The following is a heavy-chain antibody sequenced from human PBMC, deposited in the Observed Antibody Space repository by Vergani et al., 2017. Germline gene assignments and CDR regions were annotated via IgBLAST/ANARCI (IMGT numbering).Heavy chain of an antibody. V-gene: IGHV3-21*01. J-gene: IGHJ6*02. CDR1: GFTFSSYS. Sequence: AASGFTFSSYSMNWVRQAPGKGLEWVSSISSSSSYIYYADSVKGRFTISRDNAKNSLYLQMNSLRAEDTAVYYCARDLVPAAGTGLYYYGMDVWGQGTTVTVSS. CDR3: ARDLVPAAGTGLYYYGMDV. D-gene: IGHD6-13*01. CDR2: ISSSSSYI.